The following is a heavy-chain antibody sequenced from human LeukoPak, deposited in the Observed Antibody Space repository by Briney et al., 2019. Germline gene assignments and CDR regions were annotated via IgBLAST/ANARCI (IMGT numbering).Heavy chain of an antibody. D-gene: IGHD2-15*01. J-gene: IGHJ6*03. Sequence: SETLSLTCAVYGGSFSGYYWSWIRQPPGKGLEWIREINHSGSTNYNPSLKSRVTISVDTSKNQFSLKLSSVTAADTAVYYCARGHLNCSGGSCYDYYYYYMDVWGKGTTVTVSS. V-gene: IGHV4-34*01. CDR3: ARGHLNCSGGSCYDYYYYYMDV. CDR1: GGSFSGYY. CDR2: INHSGST.